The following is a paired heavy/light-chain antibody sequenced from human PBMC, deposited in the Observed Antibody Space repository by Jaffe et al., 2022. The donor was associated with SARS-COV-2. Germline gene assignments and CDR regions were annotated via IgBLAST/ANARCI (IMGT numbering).Light chain of an antibody. V-gene: IGLV2-14*03. Sequence: QSALTQPASVSGSPGQSITISCTGGSSDVGDNKHVSWYQQHPGNAPKLIIYDVNTRPSGVSNRFSGSKSGNTASLTISGLQAEDEADYYCTSYTSSTSGMFGGGTKLTVL. CDR2: DVN. J-gene: IGLJ3*02. CDR3: TSYTSSTSGM. CDR1: SSDVGDNKH.
Heavy chain of an antibody. V-gene: IGHV5-51*01. D-gene: IGHD5-12*01. CDR2: IYPGDSDT. Sequence: DVQLVQSGSEVKKPGESLKISCTTSGYRFSSYWIGWVRQMPGKGLEWMGVIYPGDSDTKYSPSFQGQVTISADKSISTAYLQWGSLKASDTAMYYCARSYLNHGYSTFDYWGQGTLVTVSS. CDR3: ARSYLNHGYSTFDY. J-gene: IGHJ4*02. CDR1: GYRFSSYW.